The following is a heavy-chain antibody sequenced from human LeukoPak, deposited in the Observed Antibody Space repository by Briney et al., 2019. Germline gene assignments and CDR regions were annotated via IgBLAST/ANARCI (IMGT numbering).Heavy chain of an antibody. CDR3: AKAPDCSSASCPYYYYYGMDV. CDR2: MSGSGSST. CDR1: GFTVSSNY. J-gene: IGHJ6*02. V-gene: IGHV3-23*01. Sequence: GGSLRLSCAASGFTVSSNYMNWVRQAPGKGLEWVSVMSGSGSSTYYADSVKGRFTISRDNSKNTLYLQMNSLRAEDTAVYYCAKAPDCSSASCPYYYYYGMDVWGQGTTVTVSS. D-gene: IGHD2-2*01.